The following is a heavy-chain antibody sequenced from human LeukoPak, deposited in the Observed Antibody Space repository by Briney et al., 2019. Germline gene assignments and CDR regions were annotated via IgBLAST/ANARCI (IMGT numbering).Heavy chain of an antibody. D-gene: IGHD5-24*01. J-gene: IGHJ4*02. CDR3: AKDDAYLQYDD. V-gene: IGHV3-23*01. Sequence: GGSLRLSCGASGFTFSHHEMHCVRQAAGKGLEWVSGVGPSGARTYYADSVKGRFTVSRDNSKNMVFLQMNSLRAEDTAIYYCAKDDAYLQYDDWGQGTLVTVSS. CDR2: VGPSGART. CDR1: GFTFSHHE.